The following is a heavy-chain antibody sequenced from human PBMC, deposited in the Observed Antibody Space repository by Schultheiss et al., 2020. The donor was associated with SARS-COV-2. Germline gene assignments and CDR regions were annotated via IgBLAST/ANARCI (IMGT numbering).Heavy chain of an antibody. D-gene: IGHD2-2*01. Sequence: SETLSLTCTVSGGSISSGGYYWSWIRQHPGKGLEWIAYLYYSGSTYYNPSLESRVTLSVDTSKNQFSLKLRSVTAADTAVYYCTRQGGYCSSTSCYRGWYFDLWGRGTLVTVSS. CDR2: LYYSGST. V-gene: IGHV4-31*03. CDR1: GGSISSGGYY. CDR3: TRQGGYCSSTSCYRGWYFDL. J-gene: IGHJ2*01.